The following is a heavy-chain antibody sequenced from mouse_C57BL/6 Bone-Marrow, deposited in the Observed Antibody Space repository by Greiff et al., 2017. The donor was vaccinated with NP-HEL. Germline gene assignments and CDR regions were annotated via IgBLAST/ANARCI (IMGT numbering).Heavy chain of an antibody. CDR2: INPSNGGT. J-gene: IGHJ3*01. CDR3: ARDLLWLRRKAY. Sequence: QVQLQQPGTELVKPGASVKLSCKASGYTFTSYWMHWVKQRPGQGLEWIGNINPSNGGTNYNEKFKSKATLTVDKSSSTAYMQLSSLTSEDSAVDYCARDLLWLRRKAYWGQGTLVTVSA. V-gene: IGHV1-53*01. D-gene: IGHD2-2*01. CDR1: GYTFTSYW.